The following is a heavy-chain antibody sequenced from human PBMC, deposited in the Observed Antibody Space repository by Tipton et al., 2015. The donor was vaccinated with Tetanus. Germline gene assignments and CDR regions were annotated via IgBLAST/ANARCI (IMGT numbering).Heavy chain of an antibody. CDR3: ATDRRGPGEVRGLDN. V-gene: IGHV4-59*11. CDR1: GGSISGHY. D-gene: IGHD3-10*01. J-gene: IGHJ4*02. Sequence: TLSLTYTISGGSISGHYWNWIRQPPGKGLEWIGYITDTGRTNYSPSLRNRLTISIDTSKTHFSLRLDSVTAADTAVYYCATDRRGPGEVRGLDNWGQGTLVTVSS. CDR2: ITDTGRT.